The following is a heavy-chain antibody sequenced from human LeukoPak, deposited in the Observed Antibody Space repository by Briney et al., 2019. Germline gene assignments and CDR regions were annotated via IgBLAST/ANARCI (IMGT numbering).Heavy chain of an antibody. CDR1: GYTFTSYY. V-gene: IGHV1-46*01. J-gene: IGHJ5*02. CDR2: INPSGRST. Sequence: ASVKVSCKASGYTFTSYYMHWVRQAPGQGLEWMGIINPSGRSTSYAQKFQGRVTMTKDIVTSKVYIELSSLRSEETAVYCWSGEYYDSSGWFDPWGQGTLVTVSS. CDR3: SGEYYDSSGWFDP. D-gene: IGHD3-22*01.